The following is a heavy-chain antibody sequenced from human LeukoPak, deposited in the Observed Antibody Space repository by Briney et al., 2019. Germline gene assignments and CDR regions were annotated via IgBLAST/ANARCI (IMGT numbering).Heavy chain of an antibody. CDR1: GFTFSSYS. V-gene: IGHV3-48*02. Sequence: GGSLRHSCAASGFTFSSYSMNWVRQAPGKGLEWVSYISSSSSTIYYADSVKGRFTISRDNAKNSLYLQMNSLRDEDTAVYYCAREPDYGDYLFYYGMDVWGQGTTVTVSS. J-gene: IGHJ6*02. CDR3: AREPDYGDYLFYYGMDV. CDR2: ISSSSSTI. D-gene: IGHD4-17*01.